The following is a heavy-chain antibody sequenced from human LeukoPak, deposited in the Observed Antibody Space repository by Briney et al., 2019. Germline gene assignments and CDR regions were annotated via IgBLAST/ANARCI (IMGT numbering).Heavy chain of an antibody. CDR2: FDPENGEA. CDR1: GYSLSELS. V-gene: IGHV1-24*01. Sequence: ASVKVSCKVSGYSLSELSMHWVRQAPGKGLEWMGGFDPENGEAVYAQKFQGRVTMTEDTSTDTSYMELNSLKSEDTAVYYCAAGGVYDLLDNWGQGTLVTVSS. CDR3: AAGGVYDLLDN. D-gene: IGHD2-8*01. J-gene: IGHJ4*02.